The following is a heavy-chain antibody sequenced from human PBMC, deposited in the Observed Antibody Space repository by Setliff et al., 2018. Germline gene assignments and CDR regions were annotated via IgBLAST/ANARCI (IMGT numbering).Heavy chain of an antibody. Sequence: SETLSLTCAVYGGSFSGYYWSWIRQPPGKRLGWIGEIIHSGSTNYNPSLKSRVTISVDTSKNQFSLKLSSVTAADTAVYYCARHRSGPLDYWGQGTLVTVSS. D-gene: IGHD6-19*01. V-gene: IGHV4-34*12. CDR1: GGSFSGYY. CDR3: ARHRSGPLDY. J-gene: IGHJ4*02. CDR2: IIHSGST.